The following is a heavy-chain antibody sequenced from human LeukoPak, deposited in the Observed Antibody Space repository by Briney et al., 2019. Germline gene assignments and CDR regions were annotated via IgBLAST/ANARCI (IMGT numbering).Heavy chain of an antibody. CDR2: ISGSGGST. CDR1: GFTFSSYA. Sequence: GGSLRLSCAASGFTFSSYAMSWVRQAPGKGLEWVSAISGSGGSTYYAGSVKGRFTISRDNSKNTLYLQMNSLRAEDTAVYYCARGRGYYYGSGSFLDYWGQGTLVTVSS. D-gene: IGHD3-10*01. J-gene: IGHJ4*02. V-gene: IGHV3-23*01. CDR3: ARGRGYYYGSGSFLDY.